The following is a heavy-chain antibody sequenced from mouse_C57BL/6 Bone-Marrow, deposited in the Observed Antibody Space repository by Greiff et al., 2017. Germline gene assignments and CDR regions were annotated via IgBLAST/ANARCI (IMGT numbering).Heavy chain of an antibody. CDR3: ARRGFYYSNYRAMDY. Sequence: QVQLQQPGAELVKPGASVKLSCKASGYTFTSYWMHWVKQRPGQGLEWIGMIHPNSGSTNYNEKFKSTATLTVDKSSSTAYMQLSSLTSEDSAVYYCARRGFYYSNYRAMDYWGQGTSVTVSS. CDR1: GYTFTSYW. J-gene: IGHJ4*01. V-gene: IGHV1-64*01. D-gene: IGHD2-5*01. CDR2: IHPNSGST.